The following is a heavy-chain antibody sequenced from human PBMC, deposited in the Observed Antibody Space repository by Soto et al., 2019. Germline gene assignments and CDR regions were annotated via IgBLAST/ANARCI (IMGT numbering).Heavy chain of an antibody. J-gene: IGHJ4*02. D-gene: IGHD3-3*01. Sequence: GGSLRLSCVASGFTFSTYAMSWVRQAPGKGLEWVSGLFGSGAGIAYADSVKGRFTISRDNSKNTPYLQMDSLRAEDTAIYYCAKDRQPDGFWPFDHWGQGTLVTVSS. CDR2: LFGSGAGI. V-gene: IGHV3-23*01. CDR1: GFTFSTYA. CDR3: AKDRQPDGFWPFDH.